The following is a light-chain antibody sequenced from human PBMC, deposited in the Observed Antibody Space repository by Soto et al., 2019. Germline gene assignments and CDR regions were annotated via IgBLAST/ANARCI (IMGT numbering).Light chain of an antibody. V-gene: IGLV2-8*01. CDR3: RSYAGSNNVV. CDR2: EVS. Sequence: QSALTQPPSASGSPGQSVTISCTGTSSDVGGYNYVSWYQQHPGKAPKLMIYEVSKRPSGVPDRFSGSKSGNTASLTVSGLQAEDGADYYCRSYAGSNNVVFGGGTQVTVL. CDR1: SSDVGGYNY. J-gene: IGLJ2*01.